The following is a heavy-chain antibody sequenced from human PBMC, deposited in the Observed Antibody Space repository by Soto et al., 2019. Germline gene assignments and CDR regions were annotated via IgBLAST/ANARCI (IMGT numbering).Heavy chain of an antibody. Sequence: SETLYLTCTVSGGSISSYYWSWIRQPPGKGLEWIGYIYYSGSTNYNPSLKSRVTISVDTSKNQFSLKLSSVTAADTAVYYCARGYGYYYYYGMDVWGQGTTVTVSS. J-gene: IGHJ6*02. V-gene: IGHV4-59*01. CDR2: IYYSGST. D-gene: IGHD5-18*01. CDR3: ARGYGYYYYYGMDV. CDR1: GGSISSYY.